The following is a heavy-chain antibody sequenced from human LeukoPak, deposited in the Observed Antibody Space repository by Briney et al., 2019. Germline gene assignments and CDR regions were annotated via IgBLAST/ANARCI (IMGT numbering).Heavy chain of an antibody. D-gene: IGHD5-18*01. CDR3: TRGPIQLWLSYGMDV. CDR1: RFTFGDHA. Sequence: PGRSLRLSCTASRFTFGDHAMSWVRQAPGKGLEWVGFIRSKAYGGTTEYAASVKGRFTISRDDSKSIAYLLMNSLKTEDTAVYYCTRGPIQLWLSYGMDVWGQGTTVIVSS. V-gene: IGHV3-49*04. J-gene: IGHJ6*02. CDR2: IRSKAYGGTT.